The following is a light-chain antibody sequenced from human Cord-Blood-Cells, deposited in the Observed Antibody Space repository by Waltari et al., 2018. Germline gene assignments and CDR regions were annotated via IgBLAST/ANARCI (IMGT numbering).Light chain of an antibody. CDR2: LNSDGSH. J-gene: IGLJ3*02. Sequence: LVLTQSPSASASLGASGKLHCTMSSGHRSYAIAWHQQQPEKGPRYLMKLNSDGSHSQGDGIPDRFSGSSSGAERYLTISSLQSEDEADYYCQTGRTGIGVFGGGTKLTVL. V-gene: IGLV4-69*01. CDR3: QTGRTGIGV. CDR1: SGHRSYA.